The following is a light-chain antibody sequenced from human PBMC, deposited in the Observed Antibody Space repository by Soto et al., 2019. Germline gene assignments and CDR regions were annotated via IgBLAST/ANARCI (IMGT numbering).Light chain of an antibody. CDR2: GAS. CDR1: QSINNN. J-gene: IGKJ1*01. V-gene: IGKV3-15*01. Sequence: EIVMTQSPATLSVSPGQRATLSCRASQSINNNLAWYQQKPGQAPRLLMYGASTRATGIPARFSGSGSGTEFTLTISGLQSEDFAVYYCQQYNNWPRTFGQGTKVEIK. CDR3: QQYNNWPRT.